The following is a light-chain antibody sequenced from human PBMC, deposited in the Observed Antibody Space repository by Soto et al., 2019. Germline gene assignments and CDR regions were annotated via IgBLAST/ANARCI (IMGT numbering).Light chain of an antibody. CDR3: QQRSNWPPLT. Sequence: EIVLTQSPATLSLSPWERATVSCRTIQSVSNNYLAWYQQKPGQAPRLLIYGASNRATGIPARFSGSGSGTEFTLTISSLQSEDFAVYYCQQRSNWPPLTFGGGTKVDIK. CDR2: GAS. CDR1: QSVSNNY. J-gene: IGKJ4*01. V-gene: IGKV3-11*01.